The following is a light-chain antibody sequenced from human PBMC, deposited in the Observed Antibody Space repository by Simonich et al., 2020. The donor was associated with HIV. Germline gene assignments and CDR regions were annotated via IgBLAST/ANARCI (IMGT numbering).Light chain of an antibody. J-gene: IGKJ2*01. CDR3: QQSYITRT. CDR1: QGISNS. Sequence: DIQMTQSPSSLSASVGDRVTITCRASQGISNSLAWYQQKPGEAPKLLIYAASSLQSGVPSRFSGSGSETDFTLTISSLQPDDFATYYCQQSYITRTFGQGTKLEIK. V-gene: IGKV1-39*01. CDR2: AAS.